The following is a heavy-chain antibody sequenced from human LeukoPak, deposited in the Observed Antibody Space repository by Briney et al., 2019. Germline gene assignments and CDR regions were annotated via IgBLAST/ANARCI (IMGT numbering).Heavy chain of an antibody. D-gene: IGHD2-15*01. J-gene: IGHJ4*02. CDR1: RCTMRCSY. V-gene: IGHV4-59*01. CDR3: ANGPRGGWSGPFDY. CDR2: FHGSEST. Sequence: SETLSLTCSVYRCTMRCSYGSWSLRPPARGPVGIGDFHGSESTSYSPSLKSRVSISGDTSKNQFSLKLSSVTAADTAVYYCANGPRGGWSGPFDYWGQGTLVTVSS.